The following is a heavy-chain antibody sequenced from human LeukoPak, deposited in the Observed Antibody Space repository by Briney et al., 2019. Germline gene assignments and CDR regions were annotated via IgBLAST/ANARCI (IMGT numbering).Heavy chain of an antibody. J-gene: IGHJ4*02. CDR1: GGSFSGYY. V-gene: IGHV4-34*01. CDR3: ARRRYGDYVPPFDY. D-gene: IGHD4-17*01. CDR2: INHSGGT. Sequence: SETLSLTCAVYGGSFSGYYWSGIRQPPGKGLEWIGEINHSGGTNYNPSLKSGVTISVDTSKNQFSLKLSSVTAADTAVYYCARRRYGDYVPPFDYWGQGTLVTVSS.